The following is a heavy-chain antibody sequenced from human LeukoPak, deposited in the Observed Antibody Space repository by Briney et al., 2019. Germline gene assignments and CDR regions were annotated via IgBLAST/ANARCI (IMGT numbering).Heavy chain of an antibody. CDR1: GFTFSSYG. CDR2: ISYDGSNK. J-gene: IGHJ4*02. CDR3: ARGAYSSSWLNFDY. D-gene: IGHD6-13*01. Sequence: GRSLRLSCAASGFTFSSYGMHWVRQAPGKGLEWVAVISYDGSNKYYADSVKGRFTISRDNSKNTLYLQMNSLRAEDTAVYYCARGAYSSSWLNFDYWGQGTLVTVSS. V-gene: IGHV3-30*03.